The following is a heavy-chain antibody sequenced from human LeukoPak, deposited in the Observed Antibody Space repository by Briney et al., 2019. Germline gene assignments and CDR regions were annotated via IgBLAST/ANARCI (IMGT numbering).Heavy chain of an antibody. J-gene: IGHJ4*02. D-gene: IGHD4-17*01. CDR2: ISWNSGSI. Sequence: GGSLRLSCAASGFTFDDYAMHWVRQAPGKGLEWVSGISWNSGSIGYADSVKGRFTISRDNAKNSLYLQMNSLRAEDTALYYCAKDYGDYVLFFDYWGQGTLVTVSS. V-gene: IGHV3-9*01. CDR3: AKDYGDYVLFFDY. CDR1: GFTFDDYA.